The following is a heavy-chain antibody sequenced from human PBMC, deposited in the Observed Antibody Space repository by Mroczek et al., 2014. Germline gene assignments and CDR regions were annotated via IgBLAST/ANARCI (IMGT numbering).Heavy chain of an antibody. CDR3: ARDRRDGYNTYFDY. J-gene: IGHJ4*02. CDR1: GGSISSGSYY. D-gene: IGHD5-24*01. Sequence: QVQLQESGPGLVKPSQTLSLTCTVSGGSISSGSYYWSWIRQPAGKGLEWIGRIYTSGSTNYNPSLKSRVTMSVDTSKNQFSLKLSSVTAADTAVYYCARDRRDGYNTYFDYWGQGTLVTVSS. CDR2: IYTSGST. V-gene: IGHV4-61*02.